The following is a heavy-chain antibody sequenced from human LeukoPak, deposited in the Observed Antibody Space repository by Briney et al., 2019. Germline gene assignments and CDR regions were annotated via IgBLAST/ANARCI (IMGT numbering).Heavy chain of an antibody. V-gene: IGHV4-59*11. D-gene: IGHD3-22*01. J-gene: IGHJ4*02. CDR3: ARYDSSGYSIEY. Sequence: SETLSLTCTVSGGAISSHYWSWIRQPPGKGLEWIGYTYFSGNINYNPSLKSRVTISVDTSKTHFSQKLSSVTAADTAVYYCARYDSSGYSIEYWGQGTQVTVAS. CDR2: TYFSGNI. CDR1: GGAISSHY.